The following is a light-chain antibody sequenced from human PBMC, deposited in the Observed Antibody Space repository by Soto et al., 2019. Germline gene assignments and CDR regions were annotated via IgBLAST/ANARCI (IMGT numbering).Light chain of an antibody. CDR1: SGHSSNA. CDR2: VNSDGSH. Sequence: QSVLTQPPSASASLGASVKLTCTLTSGHSSNAIAWHQQKPERGPRYLMKVNSDGSHNKGDGIPDRFSGSSSGAERYLTISSLQSEDEADYYCQTWDTGSGVFGGGTKVTVL. J-gene: IGLJ2*01. CDR3: QTWDTGSGV. V-gene: IGLV4-69*01.